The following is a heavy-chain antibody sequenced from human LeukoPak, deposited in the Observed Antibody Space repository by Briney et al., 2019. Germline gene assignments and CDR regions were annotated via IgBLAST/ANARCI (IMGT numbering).Heavy chain of an antibody. V-gene: IGHV1-18*01. CDR3: ARVGGIVVVPAAMHWFDP. CDR2: ISAYDGNT. J-gene: IGHJ5*02. CDR1: GYTFTSYD. Sequence: ASVKVSCKASGYTFTSYDINWVRQATGQGLEWMGWISAYDGNTNYVQKLQGRVTMTTDTSTSTAYMELRSLRSDDTAVYYCARVGGIVVVPAAMHWFDPWGQGTLVTVSS. D-gene: IGHD2-2*01.